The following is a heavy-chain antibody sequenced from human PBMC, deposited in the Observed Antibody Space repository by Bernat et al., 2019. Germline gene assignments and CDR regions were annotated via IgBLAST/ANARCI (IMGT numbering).Heavy chain of an antibody. J-gene: IGHJ4*02. Sequence: QVQLVQSGAEVKKPGASVKVSCKASGYTFTGYYMHWVRQAPGQGLEWMGWINPNSGGTNYAQKFQGWVTITRDTSISTAYMELSRLRSDDTAVYYCARDLSYSSSWGEYCFDYWGQGTLVTVSS. D-gene: IGHD6-6*01. CDR2: INPNSGGT. CDR3: ARDLSYSSSWGEYCFDY. CDR1: GYTFTGYY. V-gene: IGHV1-2*04.